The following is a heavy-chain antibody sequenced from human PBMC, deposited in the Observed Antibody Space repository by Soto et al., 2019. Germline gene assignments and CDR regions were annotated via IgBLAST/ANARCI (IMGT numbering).Heavy chain of an antibody. Sequence: QVQLVESGGGVVQPGRSLRLSCAASGFTFSRYSMHWVRQAPGKGLEWVAVISYDGSNRYYTDSVEGRFTISRDTSKNTLYLQMNSLRAEDKAVYYCARSSSRYVRRSDVWGQGTTVTVSS. CDR2: ISYDGSNR. D-gene: IGHD3-16*01. CDR3: ARSSSRYVRRSDV. V-gene: IGHV3-30*04. CDR1: GFTFSRYS. J-gene: IGHJ6*02.